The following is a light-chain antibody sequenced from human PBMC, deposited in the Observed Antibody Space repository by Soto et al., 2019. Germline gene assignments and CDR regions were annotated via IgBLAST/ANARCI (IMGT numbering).Light chain of an antibody. CDR2: DVS. CDR3: YSYTTSSTYV. J-gene: IGLJ1*01. Sequence: QSVLTQPASVSGSPAQSITISCSGTSSDVGGYNYVSWYQQHPGKAPQVMIYDVSNRPSGVSNRFSGSKSGNTASLTLSGLQAEDEADYYCYSYTTSSTYVFGTGTKVT. CDR1: SSDVGGYNY. V-gene: IGLV2-14*01.